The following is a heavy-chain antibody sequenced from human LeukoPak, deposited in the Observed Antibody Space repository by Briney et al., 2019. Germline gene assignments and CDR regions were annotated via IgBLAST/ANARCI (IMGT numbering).Heavy chain of an antibody. CDR3: ARGLSVTGYYFDF. V-gene: IGHV6-1*01. D-gene: IGHD1-14*01. CDR2: TYYRSKWYH. Sequence: SQTLSLTCAISGDSVSSNSVAWNWIRQSPSRGLEWLGRTYYRSKWYHDYALSVKSRITINPDTSKNQFSLQLSSVTPEDTTVYYCARGLSVTGYYFDFWGQGTLVTVSS. J-gene: IGHJ4*02. CDR1: GDSVSSNSVA.